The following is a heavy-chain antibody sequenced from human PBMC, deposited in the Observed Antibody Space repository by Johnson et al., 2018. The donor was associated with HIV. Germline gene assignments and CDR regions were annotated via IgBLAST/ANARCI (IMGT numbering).Heavy chain of an antibody. CDR1: GFTFSDYY. Sequence: QVQLVESGGGVVKPGGSLRLSCAASGFTFSDYYMRWIRQAPGKGLEWVSYIRSGGSTIYYADSVKGRFTISRDNAKNSLYLQMNSLRAEDTAVYYCARENQDAFDIWGQGTMVTVSS. CDR2: IRSGGSTI. J-gene: IGHJ3*02. CDR3: ARENQDAFDI. V-gene: IGHV3-11*01.